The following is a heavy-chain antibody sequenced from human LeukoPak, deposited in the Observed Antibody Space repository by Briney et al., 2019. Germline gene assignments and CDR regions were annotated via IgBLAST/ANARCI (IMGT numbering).Heavy chain of an antibody. J-gene: IGHJ3*02. CDR3: AAYSSGWYRAFDI. CDR2: IYYSGST. D-gene: IGHD6-19*01. Sequence: SETLSLTCNVSGGSISNSGYYWGWIRQPPGKGLEWIGSIYYSGSTYYNPSLKSRVTISVDTSKNQFSLKLSSVTAADTAVYYCAAYSSGWYRAFDIWGQEAMVTVSS. V-gene: IGHV4-39*07. CDR1: GGSISNSGYY.